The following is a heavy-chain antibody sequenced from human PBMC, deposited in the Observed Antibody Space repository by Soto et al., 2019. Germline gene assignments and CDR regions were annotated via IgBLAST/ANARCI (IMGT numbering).Heavy chain of an antibody. Sequence: GGSLRLSCAASGFTCVDYAMHWVRQAPGKGLEWVSGISWNSGSIGYADSVKGRFTISRDNAKNSLYLQMNSLRAEDTALYYCWYYYDSSGYRRDYWGQGTLVTV. J-gene: IGHJ4*02. D-gene: IGHD3-22*01. CDR2: ISWNSGSI. CDR1: GFTCVDYA. CDR3: WYYYDSSGYRRDY. V-gene: IGHV3-9*01.